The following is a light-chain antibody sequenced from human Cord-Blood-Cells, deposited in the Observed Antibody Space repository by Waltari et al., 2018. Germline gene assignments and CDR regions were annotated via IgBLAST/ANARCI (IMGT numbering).Light chain of an antibody. J-gene: IGLJ2*01. V-gene: IGLV2-14*01. CDR1: SSDGGGYNY. CDR3: SSYTSSSTRV. CDR2: DVS. Sequence: QSALTQPASVSGSPGQSITIPCPGTSSDGGGYNYVSWYQQHPGKAPQLMIYDVSNRPSGVSTRVSGAKSGNTASLTISGLQAEDEADYYCSSYTSSSTRVFGGGTKLTVL.